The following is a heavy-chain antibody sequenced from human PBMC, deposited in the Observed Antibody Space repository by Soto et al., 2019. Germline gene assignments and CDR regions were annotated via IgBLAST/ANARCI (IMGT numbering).Heavy chain of an antibody. Sequence: SGPTLVNPTQTLTLTCSFSGFSLTTGVGVGWIRQPPGKALGWLAIIYWNDEKLYNPSLKTRLTITKDTSKNQVVLTVTDMDPVDTATYYCAHRVNMARGPYNYFGPWGQGTLVTVSS. CDR2: IYWNDEK. D-gene: IGHD3-10*01. V-gene: IGHV2-5*01. CDR1: GFSLTTGVG. CDR3: AHRVNMARGPYNYFGP. J-gene: IGHJ5*02.